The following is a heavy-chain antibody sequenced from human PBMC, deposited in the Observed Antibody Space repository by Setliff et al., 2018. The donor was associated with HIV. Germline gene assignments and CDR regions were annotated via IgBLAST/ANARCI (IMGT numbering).Heavy chain of an antibody. D-gene: IGHD3-22*01. CDR2: IKQDGSEK. J-gene: IGHJ4*02. CDR3: ARDQGAYYYDSSGSPYGPIDY. CDR1: GFTFSSYW. V-gene: IGHV3-7*01. Sequence: GGSLRLSCAASGFTFSSYWMSWVRQAPGKGLEWVANIKQDGSEKYYVDSVKGRFTISRDNAKNSLYLQMNSLRAEDTAVYYCARDQGAYYYDSSGSPYGPIDYWGQGTLVTVSS.